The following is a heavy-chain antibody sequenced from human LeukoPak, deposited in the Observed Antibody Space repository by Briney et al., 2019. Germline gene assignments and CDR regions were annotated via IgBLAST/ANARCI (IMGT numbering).Heavy chain of an antibody. Sequence: GASVKVSCKASGYTFTSYGISWVRQAPGQGLEWMGWISAYNGNTNYAQKLQGRVTMTTDTSTSTAYMELRSLRSDDTAVYYCARDGGYFDWLYGGNNWFDPWGQGTLVTVSS. CDR1: GYTFTSYG. V-gene: IGHV1-18*01. J-gene: IGHJ5*02. CDR2: ISAYNGNT. CDR3: ARDGGYFDWLYGGNNWFDP. D-gene: IGHD3-9*01.